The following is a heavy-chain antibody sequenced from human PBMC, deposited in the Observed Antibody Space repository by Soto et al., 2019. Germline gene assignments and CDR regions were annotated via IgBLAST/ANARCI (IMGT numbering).Heavy chain of an antibody. CDR1: GYTLTELS. J-gene: IGHJ4*02. D-gene: IGHD4-4*01. CDR3: ATADGDTVTTPVY. Sequence: ASVKVSCKVSGYTLTELSMHWVRQAPGKGLEWMGGFDPEDGETIYAQKFQGRVTMTEDTSTDTAYMELSSLRSEDTAVHYCATADGDTVTTPVYWGQGTLVTVSS. V-gene: IGHV1-24*01. CDR2: FDPEDGET.